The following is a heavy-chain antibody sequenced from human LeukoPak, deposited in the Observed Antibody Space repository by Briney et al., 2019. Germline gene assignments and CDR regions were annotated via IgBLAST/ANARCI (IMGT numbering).Heavy chain of an antibody. Sequence: PGGSLRLSCAASGFTFSSCAMSWVRHAREKGLEWVSSISGSGGSTYYADSVKGRFTISRDNSKNTLYLQMNSLRAEDTAVYYCARDLVSGAYTFDTWGQGTVVTVSS. D-gene: IGHD2-2*02. CDR3: ARDLVSGAYTFDT. CDR1: GFTFSSCA. J-gene: IGHJ3*02. CDR2: ISGSGGST. V-gene: IGHV3-23*01.